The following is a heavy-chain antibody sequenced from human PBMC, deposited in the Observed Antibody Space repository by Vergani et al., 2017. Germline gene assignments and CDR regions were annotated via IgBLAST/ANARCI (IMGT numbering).Heavy chain of an antibody. Sequence: QVQLVQSGAEVKKPGSSVKVSCKASGGTFSSYAISWVRQAPGQGLEWMGGIIPIFGTANYAQTFQGRVTITADESTSTAYMELSSLRSEDTAVYYCARDGRLFRGVERYNWFDPGGKGTLVNVSS. CDR3: ARDGRLFRGVERYNWFDP. D-gene: IGHD3-10*01. J-gene: IGHJ5*02. CDR2: IIPIFGTA. V-gene: IGHV1-69*12. CDR1: GGTFSSYA.